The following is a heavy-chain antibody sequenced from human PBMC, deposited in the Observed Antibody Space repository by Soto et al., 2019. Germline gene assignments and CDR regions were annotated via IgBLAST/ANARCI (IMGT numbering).Heavy chain of an antibody. D-gene: IGHD3-10*01. Sequence: ASVKVSCKASGYTFTNYGISWVRQAPGQGLEWMGWISPYNGHTHYTQRFQGRVTMTTDTSTTTAFMELRSLSSDDTAVYYCAREDFGDKIDYWGQGTLVTVSS. CDR3: AREDFGDKIDY. J-gene: IGHJ4*02. CDR1: GYTFTNYG. V-gene: IGHV1-18*01. CDR2: ISPYNGHT.